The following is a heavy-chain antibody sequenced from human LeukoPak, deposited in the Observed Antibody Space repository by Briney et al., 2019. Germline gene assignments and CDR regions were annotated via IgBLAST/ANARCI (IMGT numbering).Heavy chain of an antibody. Sequence: GASVKVSCKASGYTSTSYGISWVRQAPGQGLEWMGWISAYNGNTNYAQKLQGRVTMTTDTSTSTAYMELRSLRSDDTAVYYCARAYIEYYYGSGSSIPAYWGQGTLVTVSS. D-gene: IGHD3-10*01. V-gene: IGHV1-18*01. J-gene: IGHJ4*02. CDR1: GYTSTSYG. CDR2: ISAYNGNT. CDR3: ARAYIEYYYGSGSSIPAY.